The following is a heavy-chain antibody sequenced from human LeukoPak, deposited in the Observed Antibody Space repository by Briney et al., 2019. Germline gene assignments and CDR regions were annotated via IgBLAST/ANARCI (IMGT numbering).Heavy chain of an antibody. CDR1: GGSISSSSYY. CDR3: ARSQLLWFGELFLDY. J-gene: IGHJ4*02. D-gene: IGHD3-10*01. V-gene: IGHV4-39*07. CDR2: IYYSGST. Sequence: PSETLSLTCTVSGGSISSSSYYWGWIRQPPGKGLEWIGSIYYSGSTYYNPSLKSRVTISVDTSKNQFSLKLSSVTAADTAVYYCARSQLLWFGELFLDYWGQGTLVTVSS.